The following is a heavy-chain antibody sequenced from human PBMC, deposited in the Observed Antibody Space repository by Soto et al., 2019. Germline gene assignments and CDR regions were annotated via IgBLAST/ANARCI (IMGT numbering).Heavy chain of an antibody. CDR2: IYHSGNT. J-gene: IGHJ4*02. Sequence: QVQLQESGPGLVKPSGTLSLTCAVSGGSISSSNWWSWVRQPPGKGLEWIGEIYHSGNTNYNPSLKRRVTMAVDKSRNRFSLQLSSVTAADTAVYYCARRWGEGRVDYWGQGTLVTVSS. CDR3: ARRWGEGRVDY. D-gene: IGHD3-10*01. V-gene: IGHV4-4*02. CDR1: GGSISSSNW.